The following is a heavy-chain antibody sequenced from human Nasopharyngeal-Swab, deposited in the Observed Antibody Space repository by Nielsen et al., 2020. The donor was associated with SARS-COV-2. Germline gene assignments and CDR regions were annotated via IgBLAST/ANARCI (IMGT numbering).Heavy chain of an antibody. CDR3: ARDHPHTARDD. CDR2: ISSSSSYI. D-gene: IGHD5-18*01. V-gene: IGHV3-21*01. Sequence: VRQAPGKGLEWVSSISSSSSYIYYADSVKGRFTISRDNAKNSLYLQMNSLRAEDTAVYYCARDHPHTARDDGGKGKRGTVSS. J-gene: IGHJ6*04.